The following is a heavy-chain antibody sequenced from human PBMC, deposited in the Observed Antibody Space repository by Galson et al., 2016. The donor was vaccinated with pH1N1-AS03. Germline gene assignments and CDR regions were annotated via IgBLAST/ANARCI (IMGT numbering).Heavy chain of an antibody. CDR3: AKDPASGEVWDILGALNWFDP. Sequence: SLRLSCAASGFTFSSYGMHWVRQAPGKGLEWVAVISYDGSNKYYADSVKGRFTISRDNSKNTLYLQMNSLRAEDTAVYYCAKDPASGEVWDILGALNWFDPWRQGTLVTVSS. D-gene: IGHD1-26*01. V-gene: IGHV3-30*18. CDR2: ISYDGSNK. CDR1: GFTFSSYG. J-gene: IGHJ5*02.